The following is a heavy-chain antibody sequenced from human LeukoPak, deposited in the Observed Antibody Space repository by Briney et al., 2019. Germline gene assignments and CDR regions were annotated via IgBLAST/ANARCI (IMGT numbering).Heavy chain of an antibody. CDR1: VFSFRNYG. J-gene: IGHJ4*02. V-gene: IGHV3-23*01. CDR3: AKEKTIIECSYGYPRAFDF. CDR2: ITRSGET. D-gene: IGHD5-18*01. Sequence: TGRSLRLSPASSVFSFRNYGMTGVLRAPGRRLGWVSCITRSGETYYTASLEGRFTICRDTSKNTLSLQMNSLRVEDTAIYYCAKEKTIIECSYGYPRAFDFWGQGTLVTVAS.